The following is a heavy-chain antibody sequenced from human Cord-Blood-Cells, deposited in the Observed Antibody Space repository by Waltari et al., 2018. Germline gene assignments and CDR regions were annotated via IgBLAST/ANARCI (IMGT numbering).Heavy chain of an antibody. CDR3: ATGLVRYCGGDCYSAFDI. V-gene: IGHV1-24*01. CDR2: FDPEDGET. J-gene: IGHJ3*02. CDR1: GSTLTDLS. Sequence: QVQLVQSGAEVKKPGASVKVSCKVSGSTLTDLSMHWLLQAPGTGLEWMGVFDPEDGETIYAQKFQGRVTMTEDTSTDTAYMELSSLRSEDTAVYYCATGLVRYCGGDCYSAFDIWGQGTMVTVSS. D-gene: IGHD2-21*02.